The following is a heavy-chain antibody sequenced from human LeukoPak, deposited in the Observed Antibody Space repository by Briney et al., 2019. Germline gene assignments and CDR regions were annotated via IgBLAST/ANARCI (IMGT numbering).Heavy chain of an antibody. CDR1: GGSFSGYY. CDR2: INHSGST. V-gene: IGHV4-34*01. D-gene: IGHD3-10*01. Sequence: SETLSLTCAVYGGSFSGYYWSWIRQPPGKGLEWIGEINHSGSTNYNPSLKSRVTISINTSKNQFSLKLSSVTAADTAVYYCARGGSGHASYYYYYMDVWGKGTTVTVSS. J-gene: IGHJ6*03. CDR3: ARGGSGHASYYYYYMDV.